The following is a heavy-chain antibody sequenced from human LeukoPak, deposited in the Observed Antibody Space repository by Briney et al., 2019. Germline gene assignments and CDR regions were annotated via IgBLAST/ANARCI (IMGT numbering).Heavy chain of an antibody. CDR3: AKRGVVIRVILVGFHKEAYYFDS. D-gene: IGHD3-22*01. CDR2: ISDSGCRT. J-gene: IGHJ4*02. Sequence: GGSLRLSCAVSGITLSNYGMSWVRQAPGKGLEWVAGISDSGCRTKYADSVKRRFTISRDNSKNTLYLQMNSLRAEDTAVYFCAKRGVVIRVILVGFHKEAYYFDSWGQGALVTVSS. V-gene: IGHV3-23*01. CDR1: GITLSNYG.